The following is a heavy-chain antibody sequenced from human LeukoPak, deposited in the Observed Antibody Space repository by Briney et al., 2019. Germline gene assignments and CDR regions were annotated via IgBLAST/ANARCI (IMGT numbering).Heavy chain of an antibody. CDR3: AGAYGDIDY. CDR2: IYYSGST. D-gene: IGHD4-17*01. CDR1: GGSISSYY. J-gene: IGHJ4*02. V-gene: IGHV4-59*01. Sequence: SETLSLTCTVSGGSISSYYWSWIRQPPGKGLEWIGYIYYSGSTNYNPSLKSRVTISVDTSKNQFSLKLSSVTAADTAVYYCAGAYGDIDYWGQGTLVTVSS.